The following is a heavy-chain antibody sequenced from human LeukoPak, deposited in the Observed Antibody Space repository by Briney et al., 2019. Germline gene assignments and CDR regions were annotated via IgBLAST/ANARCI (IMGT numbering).Heavy chain of an antibody. CDR3: ARDYCSGGSCYSGCWYY. Sequence: SETLSLTCTVSGGSISSYYWSWIRQPPGKGLEWIGYIYYSGSTNYNPSLKSRVTISVDTSKNQFSLKLSSVTAADTAVYYCARDYCSGGSCYSGCWYYWGQGTLVTVSS. J-gene: IGHJ4*02. D-gene: IGHD2-15*01. V-gene: IGHV4-59*01. CDR1: GGSISSYY. CDR2: IYYSGST.